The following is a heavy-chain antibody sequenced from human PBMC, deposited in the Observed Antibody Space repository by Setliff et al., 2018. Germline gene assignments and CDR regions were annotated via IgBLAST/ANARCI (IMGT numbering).Heavy chain of an antibody. CDR2: IYPGDSIT. V-gene: IGHV5-51*01. CDR1: GYSFSTCW. J-gene: IGHJ5*02. CDR3: ARHPYYYGSGTYLDNNNRWFDP. Sequence: PGASLKTSCKGSGYSFSTCWIGWVRQMPGKGLEWMGIIYPGDSITRYSPSFQGQVTISVDTSINTAYLQLSSLRASDTAIYYCARHPYYYGSGTYLDNNNRWFDPWGQGTLVTVSS. D-gene: IGHD3-10*01.